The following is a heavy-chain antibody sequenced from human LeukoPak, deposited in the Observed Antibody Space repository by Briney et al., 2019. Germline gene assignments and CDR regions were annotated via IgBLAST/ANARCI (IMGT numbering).Heavy chain of an antibody. CDR2: IGTYEGDT. D-gene: IGHD3-10*01. CDR3: GRYNSLLRGVTTSDY. V-gene: IGHV1-18*01. CDR1: PR. J-gene: IGHJ4*02. Sequence: ASVKVSCKASPRISWLRQAPGQGLEWMAWIGTYEGDTYYAQKFQGRATVTTDRSTSTAYMELRTLRSDDTAVYYCGRYNSLLRGVTTSDYWGQETLVTVSS.